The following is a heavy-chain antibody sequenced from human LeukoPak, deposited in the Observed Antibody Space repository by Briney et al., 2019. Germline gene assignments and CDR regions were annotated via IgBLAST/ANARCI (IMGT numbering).Heavy chain of an antibody. J-gene: IGHJ5*02. CDR1: GGSISSSSYY. CDR3: ARQGMTTVTFNWFDP. Sequence: PSETLSLTCTVSGGSISSSSYYWGWIRQPPGTGLEWIGSIYYSGSTYYNPSLKSRVTISVDTSKNQFSLKLSSVTAADTAVYYCARQGMTTVTFNWFDPWGQGTLVTVSS. V-gene: IGHV4-39*01. D-gene: IGHD4-17*01. CDR2: IYYSGST.